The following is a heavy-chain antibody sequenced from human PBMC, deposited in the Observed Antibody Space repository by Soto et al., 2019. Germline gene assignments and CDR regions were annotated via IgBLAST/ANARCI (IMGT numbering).Heavy chain of an antibody. J-gene: IGHJ4*02. CDR2: INTDGGRT. CDR3: ARVLEWELYDN. D-gene: IGHD1-26*01. V-gene: IGHV3-74*01. CDR1: GFTFTSYW. Sequence: EVQLVESGGGLVQPGGSLRLSCAASGFTFTSYWMHWVGQAPGKGLVWVSRINTDGGRTSYADSVKGRFTISRDNAKNTVYLQMNSLRAEDTAVYYCARVLEWELYDNWGQGTLVTVSS.